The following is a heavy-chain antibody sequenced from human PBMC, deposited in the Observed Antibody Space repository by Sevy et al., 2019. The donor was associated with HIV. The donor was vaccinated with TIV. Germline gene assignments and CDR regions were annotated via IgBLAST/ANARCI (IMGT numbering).Heavy chain of an antibody. D-gene: IGHD2-21*01. CDR3: ATAVISYYYYGMDV. CDR2: FDPEDGET. J-gene: IGHJ6*02. V-gene: IGHV1-24*01. Sequence: ASVKVSCKVSVYTLTELYMHWVRHAPGEGLEWMGGFDPEDGETIYAQKFQGRVTMTEDTSTDTAYMELSSLRSEDTAVYYCATAVISYYYYGMDVWGQGTTVTVSS. CDR1: VYTLTELY.